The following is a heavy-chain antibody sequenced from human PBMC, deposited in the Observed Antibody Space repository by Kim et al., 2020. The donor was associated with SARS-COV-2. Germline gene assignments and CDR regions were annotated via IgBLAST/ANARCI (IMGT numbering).Heavy chain of an antibody. CDR2: IYYSGST. CDR3: ARDYDRMGLPGY. Sequence: SETLSLTCTVSGGSISSYYWSWIRQPPGKGLEWIGYIYYSGSTNYNPSLKSRVTISVDTSKNQFSLKLSSVTAADTAVYYCARDYDRMGLPGYWGQGTLVTVSS. CDR1: GGSISSYY. J-gene: IGHJ4*02. V-gene: IGHV4-59*01. D-gene: IGHD3-9*01.